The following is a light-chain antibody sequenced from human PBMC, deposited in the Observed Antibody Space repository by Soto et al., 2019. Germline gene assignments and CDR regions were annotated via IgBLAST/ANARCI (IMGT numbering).Light chain of an antibody. CDR1: QSVSSN. CDR3: QQYNNWHPIT. Sequence: EIVLTQSPATLSVSPGERATLSCRASQSVSSNLAWYQQKPGQAPRLIIYGASTRATGIPARFSGSGSGTEFTLTISSLQSEDFAFYYCQQYNNWHPITFGQGTRLEIK. V-gene: IGKV3-15*01. J-gene: IGKJ5*01. CDR2: GAS.